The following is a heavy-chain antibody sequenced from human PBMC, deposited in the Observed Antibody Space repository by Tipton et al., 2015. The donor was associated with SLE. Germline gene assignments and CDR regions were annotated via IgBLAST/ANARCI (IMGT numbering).Heavy chain of an antibody. D-gene: IGHD4-11*01. CDR1: GFTFDDYT. CDR2: ISWDGGST. J-gene: IGHJ4*02. CDR3: AKIGQSFDS. V-gene: IGHV3-43*01. Sequence: SLRLSCAASGFTFDDYTMHWVRQAPGKGLEWVSLISWDGGSTSYADSVKGRFTISRDNSKNSLFLQMNSLRTEDTALYYCAKIGQSFDSWGQGTLVTVSS.